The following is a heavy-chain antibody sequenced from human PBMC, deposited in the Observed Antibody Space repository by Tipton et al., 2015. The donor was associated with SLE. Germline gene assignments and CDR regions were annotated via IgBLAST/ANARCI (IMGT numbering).Heavy chain of an antibody. J-gene: IGHJ4*02. D-gene: IGHD6-13*01. CDR1: GGSISSYY. Sequence: TLSLTCTVPGGSISSYYWSWIRQPPGKGLEWIGYIYYSGSTNYNPSLKSRVTISEDTPKNQFSLKLSPVTAADTGVYYCAGVCGSWLYYFDYWGQGTLFTVSS. CDR3: AGVCGSWLYYFDY. CDR2: IYYSGST. V-gene: IGHV4-59*01.